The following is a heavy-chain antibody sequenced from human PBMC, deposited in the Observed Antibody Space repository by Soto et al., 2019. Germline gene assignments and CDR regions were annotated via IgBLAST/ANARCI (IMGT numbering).Heavy chain of an antibody. V-gene: IGHV4-59*01. D-gene: IGHD5-12*01. CDR3: ARHSGYDYDFDY. Sequence: SETLSLTCTVSGGSISSYYWSWIRQPPGKGLEWIGYIYYSGSTNYNPSLKSRVIISVDTSKNQFSLKLSSVTAADTAVYYCARHSGYDYDFDYWGQGTLVTVSS. CDR2: IYYSGST. CDR1: GGSISSYY. J-gene: IGHJ4*02.